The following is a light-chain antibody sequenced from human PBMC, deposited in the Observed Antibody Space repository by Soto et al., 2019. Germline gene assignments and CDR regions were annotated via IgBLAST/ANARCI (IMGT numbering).Light chain of an antibody. Sequence: EVVLTQSPGTLSLSPGERATLSCRASQSVSSSYLAWYQHKPGQAPRLLMYDASSRATGIPDRFSGSGSGTEFTLTISRLEPEDFAVYYCQQYGDALWTFGQGTKVEVK. CDR1: QSVSSSY. CDR3: QQYGDALWT. J-gene: IGKJ1*01. V-gene: IGKV3-20*01. CDR2: DAS.